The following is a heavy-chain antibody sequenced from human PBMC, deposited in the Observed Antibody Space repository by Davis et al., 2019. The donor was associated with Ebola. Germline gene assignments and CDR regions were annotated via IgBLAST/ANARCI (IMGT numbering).Heavy chain of an antibody. V-gene: IGHV3-33*08. CDR1: GFTFSSYA. Sequence: GGSLRLSCAASGFTFSSYAMHWVRQAPGKGLEWVAVIWYDGSNKYYADSVKGRFTISRDNSKNTLYLQMNSLRAEDTAVYYCARDPEGSSWYAGWFDPWGQGTLVTVSS. J-gene: IGHJ5*02. CDR2: IWYDGSNK. D-gene: IGHD6-13*01. CDR3: ARDPEGSSWYAGWFDP.